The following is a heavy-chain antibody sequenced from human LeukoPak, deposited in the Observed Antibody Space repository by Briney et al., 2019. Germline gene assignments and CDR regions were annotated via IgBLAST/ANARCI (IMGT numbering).Heavy chain of an antibody. J-gene: IGHJ4*02. D-gene: IGHD6-19*01. CDR2: IYHSGST. CDR3: ARKGVAVASFDY. CDR1: GYSISSGYY. Sequence: SETLSLTCAVSGYSISSGYYWGWIRQPPGKGLEWIGSIYHSGSTYYNPSLKSRVTISVDTSKNQFSLKLSSVTAADTPVYYCARKGVAVASFDYWGQGTLVTVSS. V-gene: IGHV4-38-2*01.